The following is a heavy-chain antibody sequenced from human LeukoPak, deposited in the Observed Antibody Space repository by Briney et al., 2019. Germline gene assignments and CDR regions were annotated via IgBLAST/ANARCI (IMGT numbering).Heavy chain of an antibody. Sequence: GALRLSCAASGFTFRLYAMTWVRQAPRKGLEWVSAISGNADTTYYADSVKGRFTISRDNSKNTLFLQMNNLRAEDTALYYCAGYTFGYWYFDLWGRGTLVTVSS. J-gene: IGHJ2*01. D-gene: IGHD5-18*01. CDR3: AGYTFGYWYFDL. CDR1: GFTFRLYA. CDR2: ISGNADTT. V-gene: IGHV3-23*01.